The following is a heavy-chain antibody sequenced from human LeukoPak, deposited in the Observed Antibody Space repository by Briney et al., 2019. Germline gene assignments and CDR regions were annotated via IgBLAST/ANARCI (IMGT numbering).Heavy chain of an antibody. D-gene: IGHD3-3*01. CDR3: ARSRSYYDFWSGYYRESGGYFDY. CDR1: GGSISSSSYY. CDR2: IYYSGST. V-gene: IGHV4-39*01. Sequence: PSETLSLTCTVSGGSISSSSYYWGRIRQPPGEGLEWIGSIYYSGSTYYNPSLKSRVTISVDTSKNQFSLKLSSVTAADTAVYYCARSRSYYDFWSGYYRESGGYFDYWGQGTLVTVSS. J-gene: IGHJ4*02.